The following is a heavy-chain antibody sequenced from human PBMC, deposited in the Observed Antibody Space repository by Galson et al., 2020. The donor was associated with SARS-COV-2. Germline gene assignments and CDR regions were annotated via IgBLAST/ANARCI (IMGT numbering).Heavy chain of an antibody. J-gene: IGHJ4*02. V-gene: IGHV3-13*01. Sequence: TYYPGSVKGRFTISRENAKNSLYLQMNSLRAGDTAVYYCARGLYRDYYDSSGDYFDYWGQGTLVTVSS. CDR2: T. CDR3: ARGLYRDYYDSSGDYFDY. D-gene: IGHD3-22*01.